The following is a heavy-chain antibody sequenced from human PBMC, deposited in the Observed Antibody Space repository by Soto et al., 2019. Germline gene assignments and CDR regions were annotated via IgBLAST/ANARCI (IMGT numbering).Heavy chain of an antibody. CDR1: GFTFDDYA. D-gene: IGHD3-9*01. Sequence: LRLSCAASGFTFDDYAMHWVRQAPGKGLEWISAITWNSVSMDYADSVKGRFTISRDNAKNALYLQMNDLRPEDTALYYCAKERVRYFDGWGQGTQVTVSS. V-gene: IGHV3-9*01. CDR3: AKERVRYFDG. J-gene: IGHJ4*02. CDR2: ITWNSVSM.